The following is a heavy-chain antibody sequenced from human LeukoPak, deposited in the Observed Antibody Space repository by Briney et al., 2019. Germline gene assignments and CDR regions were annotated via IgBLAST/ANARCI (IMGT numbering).Heavy chain of an antibody. Sequence: GGSLRLSCAASGFTFTTYWMSWVRQLPGKGLEWAANINQDGTEKYYVDSVKGRFTISRDNAKNSLYLQMNSLRAEDTAVYYCARLSFEVVVAAISHYFDYWGQGTLVTVSS. CDR2: INQDGTEK. V-gene: IGHV3-7*01. D-gene: IGHD2-15*01. J-gene: IGHJ4*02. CDR3: ARLSFEVVVAAISHYFDY. CDR1: GFTFTTYW.